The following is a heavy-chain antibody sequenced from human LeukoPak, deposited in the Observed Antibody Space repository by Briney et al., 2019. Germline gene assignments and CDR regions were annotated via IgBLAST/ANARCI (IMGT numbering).Heavy chain of an antibody. D-gene: IGHD4-17*01. CDR3: VRDFFRTVTTSAFDI. V-gene: IGHV1-3*01. CDR2: SKAGNGNT. J-gene: IGHJ3*02. CDR1: GYTFTSYA. Sequence: ASVKVSCKASGYTFTSYAMHWVRQAPGQRLEGMGWSKAGNGNTKYSQKFQGRVTITRDTSASTAYMELSSLRSEDTAVYYCVRDFFRTVTTSAFDIWGQGTMVTVSS.